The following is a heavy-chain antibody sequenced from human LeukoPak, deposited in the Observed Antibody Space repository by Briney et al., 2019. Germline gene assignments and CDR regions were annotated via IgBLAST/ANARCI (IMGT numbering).Heavy chain of an antibody. D-gene: IGHD3-10*01. CDR3: ARVKGYYGSRSGMDV. V-gene: IGHV3-48*03. Sequence: GGSLRLSCAASGFTFSSYEMNWVRQAPGKGLGWVSYISNSGSTIYYADSVKGRFAISRDNAKNSLYLQMNSLRAEDTAVYYCARVKGYYGSRSGMDVWGQGTTVTVSS. CDR2: ISNSGSTI. J-gene: IGHJ6*02. CDR1: GFTFSSYE.